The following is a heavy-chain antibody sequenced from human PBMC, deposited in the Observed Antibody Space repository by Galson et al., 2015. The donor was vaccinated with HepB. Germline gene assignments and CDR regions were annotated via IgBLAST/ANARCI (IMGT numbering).Heavy chain of an antibody. Sequence: SVKVSCKASGGSFSNYGVSWVRQAPGQGLEWVGHIIPLFGAANYAEKFQGRVTITADGSTSTAHMELRSLRSEDTAMYYCARDAARGVLFEYWGQGTLVTVSS. CDR2: IIPLFGAA. J-gene: IGHJ4*02. V-gene: IGHV1-69*13. CDR3: ARDAARGVLFEY. CDR1: GGSFSNYG. D-gene: IGHD3-10*01.